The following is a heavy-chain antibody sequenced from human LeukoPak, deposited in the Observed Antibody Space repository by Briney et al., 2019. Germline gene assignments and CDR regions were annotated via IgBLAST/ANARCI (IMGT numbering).Heavy chain of an antibody. CDR3: ARHIDSYGPSYYMDV. CDR2: IYYSGST. J-gene: IGHJ6*03. D-gene: IGHD5-18*01. Sequence: SETLSLTCTVSAGSISSYYWSWIRQPPGKGLEWIGYIYYSGSTNYNPSLKSRVTISVDTTKNQFSLKLSSVTAADTAVYYCARHIDSYGPSYYMDVWGKGTTVTVSS. V-gene: IGHV4-59*08. CDR1: AGSISSYY.